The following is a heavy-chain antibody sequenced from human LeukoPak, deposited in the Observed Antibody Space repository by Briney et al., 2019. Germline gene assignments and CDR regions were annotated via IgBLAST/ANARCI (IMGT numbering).Heavy chain of an antibody. CDR1: GYSISSGYY. CDR2: IYHSGST. Sequence: PSETLSLTCTVSGYSISSGYYWGWIRQPPGKGLEWIGSIYHSGSTYYNPSLKSRVTISVDTSKNQFSLKLSSVTAADTAVYYCAREGAYYDFWSGYRAPCYMDVWGKGTTVTVSS. V-gene: IGHV4-38-2*02. J-gene: IGHJ6*03. D-gene: IGHD3-3*01. CDR3: AREGAYYDFWSGYRAPCYMDV.